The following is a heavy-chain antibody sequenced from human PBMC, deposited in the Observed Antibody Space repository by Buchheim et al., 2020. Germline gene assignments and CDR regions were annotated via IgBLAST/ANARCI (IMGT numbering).Heavy chain of an antibody. CDR2: IYHSGNN. V-gene: IGHV4-4*02. Sequence: QVQLQESGPGLVKPSGTLSLTCAVSGGSISSSNWWSWVRQPPGKGLEWIGEIYHSGNNNYNPSRKSRVTISVDKSKNQFPLKMRSVTAADTAVYYCARVWTAARPGSSGWFDPWGQGTL. CDR3: ARVWTAARPGSSGWFDP. D-gene: IGHD6-6*01. J-gene: IGHJ5*02. CDR1: GGSISSSNW.